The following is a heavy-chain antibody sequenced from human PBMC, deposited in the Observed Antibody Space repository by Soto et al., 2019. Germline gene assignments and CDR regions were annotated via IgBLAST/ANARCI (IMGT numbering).Heavy chain of an antibody. D-gene: IGHD1-26*01. V-gene: IGHV1-69*13. CDR3: ATVWIVGATGAFDI. Sequence: SVKVSCKASGGTFSSYAISWVRQAPGQGLEWMGGIIPIFGTANYAQKFQGRVTITADESTSTAYMELSSLRSEDTAVYYCATVWIVGATGAFDIWGQGTMVTASS. CDR1: GGTFSSYA. J-gene: IGHJ3*02. CDR2: IIPIFGTA.